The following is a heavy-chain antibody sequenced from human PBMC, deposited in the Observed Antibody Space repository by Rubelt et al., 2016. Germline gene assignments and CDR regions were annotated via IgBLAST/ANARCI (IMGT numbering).Heavy chain of an antibody. D-gene: IGHD6-19*01. V-gene: IGHV1-3*01. J-gene: IGHJ5*02. Sequence: QVQLVQSGAEVKKPGASVKVSCKASGYTFTSYAMHWVRQAPGQRLEWMGWINAGNGNTKYSQKFQGRVTITREPSASTAYMDLSSLRSEDTAVYYCARVIWGSGWSNNWFDPWGQGTLVTVSS. CDR1: GYTFTSYA. CDR3: ARVIWGSGWSNNWFDP. CDR2: INAGNGNT.